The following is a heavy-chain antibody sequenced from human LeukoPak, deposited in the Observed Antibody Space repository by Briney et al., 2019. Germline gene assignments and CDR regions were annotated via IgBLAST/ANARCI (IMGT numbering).Heavy chain of an antibody. Sequence: TGGSLRLSCAASGFTVSSNYMSWVRQAPGKGLEWVSVIYSGGSTYYADSVKGRFTISRDNSKNTLYLQMNSLRAEDTAVYYCAKDRNYYGSGTFDYWGQGTLVTVSS. J-gene: IGHJ4*02. CDR2: IYSGGST. V-gene: IGHV3-53*01. CDR3: AKDRNYYGSGTFDY. CDR1: GFTVSSNY. D-gene: IGHD3-10*01.